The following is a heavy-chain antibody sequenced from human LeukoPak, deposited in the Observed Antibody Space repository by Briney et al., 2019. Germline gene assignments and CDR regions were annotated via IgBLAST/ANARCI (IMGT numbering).Heavy chain of an antibody. CDR3: ARDWRPRPYYYDSSGYSSDAFDI. CDR2: IIPILCIA. J-gene: IGHJ3*02. D-gene: IGHD3-22*01. Sequence: SSVKVSCKASGGTFSSYAISWVRQAPGQGLEWMGRIIPILCIANYAQKFQGRVTITADKSTSTAYMELSSLRSEDTAVYYCARDWRPRPYYYDSSGYSSDAFDIWGQGTMVTVSS. V-gene: IGHV1-69*04. CDR1: GGTFSSYA.